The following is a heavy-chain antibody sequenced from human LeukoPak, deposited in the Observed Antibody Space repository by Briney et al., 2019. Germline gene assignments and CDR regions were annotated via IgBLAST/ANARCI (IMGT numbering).Heavy chain of an antibody. CDR1: GGSISSSSYY. D-gene: IGHD5-12*01. V-gene: IGHV4-39*07. J-gene: IGHJ4*02. Sequence: SETLSLTCTVSGGSISSSSYYWGWIRQPPGKGLEWIASIYYSGSTYYNPSLKSRVTISVDTSKNQFSLKLSSVPAADTAVYYCARAALRTPLSYFDYWGQGTLVTVSS. CDR2: IYYSGST. CDR3: ARAALRTPLSYFDY.